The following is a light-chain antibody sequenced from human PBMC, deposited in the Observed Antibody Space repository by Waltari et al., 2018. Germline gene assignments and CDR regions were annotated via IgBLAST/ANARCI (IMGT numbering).Light chain of an antibody. CDR1: RSDVGGYNY. J-gene: IGLJ2*01. V-gene: IGLV2-14*01. CDR2: DVS. CDR3: SSYTTTTALV. Sequence: QSALTQPASVSGSPGQSITISCTGTRSDVGGYNYVSWYQQYSGKAPKLLIYDVSNRPSGVSNRFSGSQSGNTASLTISGLQAEDEADYYCSSYTTTTALVFGGGTKLTVL.